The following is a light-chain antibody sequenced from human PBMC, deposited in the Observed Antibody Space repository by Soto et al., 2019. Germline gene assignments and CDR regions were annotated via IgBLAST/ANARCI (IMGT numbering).Light chain of an antibody. Sequence: ETVLTQSPATLSLSPGESATLSCRASQSVSTYFGWYQQKPGQPPRLLIYDASRRAPGVPARFTGSGSGTDFTLTNTSLEPEDFAVYYCQQRRYWPITFGPGTKVDVK. CDR1: QSVSTY. CDR2: DAS. CDR3: QQRRYWPIT. V-gene: IGKV3-11*01. J-gene: IGKJ3*01.